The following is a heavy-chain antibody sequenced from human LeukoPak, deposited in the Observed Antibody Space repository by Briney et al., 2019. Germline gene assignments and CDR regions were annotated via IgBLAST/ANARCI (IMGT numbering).Heavy chain of an antibody. D-gene: IGHD3-9*01. V-gene: IGHV3-23*01. Sequence: GGSLRLSCAASGFTFSSYAMSWVRQAPGKGLEWVSAISGSGGSTYYADSVKGRFTISRDNSKNTLYLQMNSLRAEDTAVYYCAKDRQVLTAWGLYYFDYWGQGTLVTVSS. J-gene: IGHJ4*02. CDR1: GFTFSSYA. CDR3: AKDRQVLTAWGLYYFDY. CDR2: ISGSGGST.